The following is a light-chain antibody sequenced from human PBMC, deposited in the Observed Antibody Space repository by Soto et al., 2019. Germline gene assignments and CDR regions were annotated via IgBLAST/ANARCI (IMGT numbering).Light chain of an antibody. Sequence: PGQSVTISCTGTSSDVGGYKYVSWYQQYPGKAPKLMIYHVSKRPSGVPDRFSGSKSGNTASLTISGLQGEDEADYYCCSYTGSDTYVFGTGTKVTVL. CDR3: CSYTGSDTYV. V-gene: IGLV2-11*01. CDR2: HVS. J-gene: IGLJ1*01. CDR1: SSDVGGYKY.